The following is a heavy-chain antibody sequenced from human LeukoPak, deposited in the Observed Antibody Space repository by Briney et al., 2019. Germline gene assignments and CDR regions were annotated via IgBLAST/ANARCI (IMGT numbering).Heavy chain of an antibody. J-gene: IGHJ6*02. D-gene: IGHD2/OR15-2a*01. CDR1: GYTLTELP. CDR3: STLRESDV. CDR2: FGPEDGET. Sequence: ASVKRSCKVDGYTLTELPMHWVQQAPGKGLEWMGGFGPEDGETIYAQRFQGRVTMTDDTSTETSYMELSSLRCDDTAVYYCSTLRESDVWGQGTTVTVSS. V-gene: IGHV1-24*01.